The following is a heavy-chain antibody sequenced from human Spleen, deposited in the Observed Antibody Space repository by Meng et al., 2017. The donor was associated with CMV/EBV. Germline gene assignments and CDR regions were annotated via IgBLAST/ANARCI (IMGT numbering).Heavy chain of an antibody. Sequence: SETLSLTCVVSGVSVVTSNWWTWVRQPPGKGLEWIGEVYYSGDANYNPSLKSRITLSVDKSKNQFSLNLKSVTAADTAVYYCARGVAATNWGQGTLVTVSS. CDR1: GVSVVTSNW. D-gene: IGHD6-19*01. V-gene: IGHV4/OR15-8*01. CDR3: ARGVAATN. J-gene: IGHJ4*02. CDR2: VYYSGDA.